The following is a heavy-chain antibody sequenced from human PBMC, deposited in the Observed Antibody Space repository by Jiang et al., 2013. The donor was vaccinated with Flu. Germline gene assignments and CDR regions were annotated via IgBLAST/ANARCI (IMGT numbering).Heavy chain of an antibody. CDR3: ARDHVGCGGDCNYYYYGMDV. CDR2: INAGNGNT. D-gene: IGHD2-21*02. J-gene: IGHJ6*02. V-gene: IGHV1-3*01. CDR1: GYTFTSYA. Sequence: GAEVKKPGASVKVSCKASGYTFTSYAMHWVRQAPGQRPEWMGWINAGNGNTKYSQKFQGRATITRDTSASTAYMELSSLRSEDTAVYYCARDHVGCGGDCNYYYYGMDVWGQGTTVTVSS.